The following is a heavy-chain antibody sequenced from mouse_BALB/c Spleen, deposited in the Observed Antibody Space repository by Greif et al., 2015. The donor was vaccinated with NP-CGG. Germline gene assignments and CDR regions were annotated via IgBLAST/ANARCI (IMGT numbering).Heavy chain of an antibody. CDR1: GFNIKDTY. V-gene: IGHV14-3*02. Sequence: VQLQQSGAELVKPGASVKLSCTASGFNIKDTYMHWVKQRPEQGLEWIGRIDPANGNTKYDPKFQGKATITADTSSNTAYLQLSSLTSEDTAVYYCARMSDGYDYYAMDYWGQGTSVTVSS. D-gene: IGHD2-3*01. CDR2: IDPANGNT. J-gene: IGHJ4*01. CDR3: ARMSDGYDYYAMDY.